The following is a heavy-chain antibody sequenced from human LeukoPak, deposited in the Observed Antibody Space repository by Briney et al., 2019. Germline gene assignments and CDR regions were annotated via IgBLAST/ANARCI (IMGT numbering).Heavy chain of an antibody. V-gene: IGHV3-23*01. D-gene: IGHD2-2*01. CDR1: GFTFSSYA. Sequence: GGSLRLSCAASGFTFSSYAMSWVRQAPGKGLEWVSAISGSGGSTYYADPVKGRFTISRDNSKNTLYLQMNSLRAEDTAVYYCAVPAAPDYYYYMDVWGKGTTVTVSS. J-gene: IGHJ6*03. CDR3: AVPAAPDYYYYMDV. CDR2: ISGSGGST.